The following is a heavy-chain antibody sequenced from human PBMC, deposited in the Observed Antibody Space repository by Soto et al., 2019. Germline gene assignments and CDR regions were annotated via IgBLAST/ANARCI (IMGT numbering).Heavy chain of an antibody. CDR3: AKGQPNWKQLQFFDL. Sequence: GSLRLSCAASGXTFSDCGVSWVRQAPGKGLELVSGISVSGSSTYYADAVKGRFTISRYNSNKTLYLQMNITRGQDTAVYYCAKGQPNWKQLQFFDLWGRGTLVTVSS. CDR2: ISVSGSST. CDR1: GXTFSDCG. V-gene: IGHV3-23*01. J-gene: IGHJ2*01. D-gene: IGHD1-1*01.